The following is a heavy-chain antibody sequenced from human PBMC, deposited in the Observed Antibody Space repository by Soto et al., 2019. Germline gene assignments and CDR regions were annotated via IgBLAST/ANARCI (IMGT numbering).Heavy chain of an antibody. CDR3: ARLGYCSGGSCYSLLYYYYMDV. V-gene: IGHV4-34*01. D-gene: IGHD2-15*01. CDR2: INHSGSI. Sequence: SETLSLTCAVYGGSFSGYYWSWIRQPPGKGLEWIGEINHSGSINYNPSLKSRVTISVDTSKNQFSLKLSSVTAADTAVYYCARLGYCSGGSCYSLLYYYYMDVWGKGTTVTVSS. CDR1: GGSFSGYY. J-gene: IGHJ6*03.